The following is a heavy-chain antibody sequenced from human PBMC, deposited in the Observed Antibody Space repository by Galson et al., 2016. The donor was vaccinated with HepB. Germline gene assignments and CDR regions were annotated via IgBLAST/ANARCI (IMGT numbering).Heavy chain of an antibody. CDR1: GYIFSNYA. CDR3: ARAVGSTASSTFPY. D-gene: IGHD1-26*01. CDR2: IIPSFGTV. Sequence: SVKVSCKASGYIFSNYAISWVRQAPGGGLQWMGGIIPSFGTVNYAPNFHDRVTISADKFTNTAYLELSSLRSEDTAIYYCARAVGSTASSTFPYWGQGTLVTVSS. V-gene: IGHV1-69*06. J-gene: IGHJ4*02.